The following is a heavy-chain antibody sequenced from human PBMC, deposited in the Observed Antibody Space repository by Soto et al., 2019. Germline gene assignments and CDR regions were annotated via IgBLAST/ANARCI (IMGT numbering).Heavy chain of an antibody. J-gene: IGHJ6*02. CDR3: ARDPSRGSSSLFLPYYYGMDV. V-gene: IGHV3-21*01. CDR1: GFTFSSYS. Sequence: GGSLTLSCAASGFTFSSYSMNWVRQAPGKGLEWVSSISSSSSYIYYADSVKGRFTISRDNAKNSLYLQMNSLRAEDTAVYYCARDPSRGSSSLFLPYYYGMDVWGQGTTATVYS. CDR2: ISSSSSYI. D-gene: IGHD6-6*01.